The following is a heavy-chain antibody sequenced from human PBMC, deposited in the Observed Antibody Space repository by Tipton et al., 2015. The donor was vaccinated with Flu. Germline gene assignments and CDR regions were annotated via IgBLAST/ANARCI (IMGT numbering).Heavy chain of an antibody. V-gene: IGHV3-48*03. J-gene: IGHJ4*02. CDR1: GFTFSSYE. Sequence: SGFTFSSYEMNWVRQAPGKGLEWVSYISSSGSTIYYADSVKGRFTISRDNAKSSLYLQMNSLRAEDTAVYYCARESSGWYNYWGQGTLVTVSS. CDR2: ISSSGSTI. CDR3: ARESSGWYNY. D-gene: IGHD6-19*01.